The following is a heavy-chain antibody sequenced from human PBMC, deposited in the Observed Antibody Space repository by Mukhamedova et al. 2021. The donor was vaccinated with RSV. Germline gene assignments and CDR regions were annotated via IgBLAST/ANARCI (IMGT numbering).Heavy chain of an antibody. D-gene: IGHD3-22*01. Sequence: IPIFGTANYAQKFQGRVTITADESTSTAYMELSSLRSEDTAVYYCARGGIYDSSGEDAFDIWGQGKMVTVSS. J-gene: IGHJ3*02. CDR2: IPIFGTA. CDR3: ARGGIYDSSGEDAFDI. V-gene: IGHV1-69*01.